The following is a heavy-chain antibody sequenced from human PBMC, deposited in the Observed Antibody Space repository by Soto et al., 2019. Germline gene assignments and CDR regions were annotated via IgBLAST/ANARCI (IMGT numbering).Heavy chain of an antibody. J-gene: IGHJ4*02. D-gene: IGHD6-13*01. Sequence: GGSLRLSCAASGFTFSSYAMSWVRQAPGKGLEWVSAISGSGGSTYYADSVKGRFTISRDNSKNTLYLQMNSLRAEDTAVYYCAKDDSSSWYREYYFDYWGQGTLVTAPQ. CDR3: AKDDSSSWYREYYFDY. CDR1: GFTFSSYA. CDR2: ISGSGGST. V-gene: IGHV3-23*01.